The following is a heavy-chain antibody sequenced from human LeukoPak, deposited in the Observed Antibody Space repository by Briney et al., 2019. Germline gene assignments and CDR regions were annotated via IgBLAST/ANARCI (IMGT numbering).Heavy chain of an antibody. CDR2: IKQDGSEK. CDR1: GFTFSSYW. D-gene: IGHD5-18*01. CDR3: ARGASGIQLWFFDP. J-gene: IGHJ5*02. V-gene: IGHV3-7*01. Sequence: PGGSLRLSCAASGFTFSSYWLSWVRQAPGKGLKWVANIKQDGSEKYYVDSVKGRFTISRDNAKSSLYLQMNSLRAEDTAVYYCARGASGIQLWFFDPWGQGTLVTVSS.